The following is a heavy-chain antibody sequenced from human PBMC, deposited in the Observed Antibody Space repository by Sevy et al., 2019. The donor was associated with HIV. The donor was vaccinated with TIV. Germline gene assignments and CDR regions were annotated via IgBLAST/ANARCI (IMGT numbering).Heavy chain of an antibody. CDR3: VSLFLSYRSGWSYFDF. D-gene: IGHD6-19*01. J-gene: IGHJ4*02. CDR2: IFSSGST. CDR1: GFTVNDKY. V-gene: IGHV3-66*02. Sequence: GSLRLSCAISGFTVNDKYIIWVRQAPGKGLEWVSVIFSSGSTYYADSAKGRFTISRDNSKNTVDLQMNSVRAEDTAVYYCVSLFLSYRSGWSYFDFWGQGTLVTVSS.